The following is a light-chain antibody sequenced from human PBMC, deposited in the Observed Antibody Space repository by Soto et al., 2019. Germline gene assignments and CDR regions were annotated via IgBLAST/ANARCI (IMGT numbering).Light chain of an antibody. CDR1: SSDVGSYNL. V-gene: IGLV2-23*02. J-gene: IGLJ1*01. CDR3: CSYAGRGV. Sequence: QSALTQPASVSGSPGQSITISCTGTSSDVGSYNLVSWYQQHPGKAPKLMIYEVSKRPSGVSNRFSGSKSGNTASLTISGLQAEDEADYSCCSYAGRGVFGTGTKLTVL. CDR2: EVS.